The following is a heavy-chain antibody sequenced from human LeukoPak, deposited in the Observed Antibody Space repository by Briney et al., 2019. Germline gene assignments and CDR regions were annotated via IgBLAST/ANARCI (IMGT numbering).Heavy chain of an antibody. CDR2: IYTSGST. D-gene: IGHD3-3*01. Sequence: PSETLSLTCAVYGGSFSGYYWSWIRQPAGKGLEWIGRIYTSGSTNYNPSLKSRVTMSVDTSKNQFSLKLSSVTAADTAVYYCARVTPIFGVVDDYYGMDVWGQGTTVTVSS. CDR1: GGSFSGYY. V-gene: IGHV4-59*10. J-gene: IGHJ6*02. CDR3: ARVTPIFGVVDDYYGMDV.